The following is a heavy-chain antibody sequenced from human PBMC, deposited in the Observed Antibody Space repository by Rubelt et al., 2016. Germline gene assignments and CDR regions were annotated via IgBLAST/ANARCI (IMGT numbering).Heavy chain of an antibody. V-gene: IGHV1-69*13. Sequence: QVQLVQSGAEVKKPGASVKVSCKASGYTFTSYGISWVRQAPGQGLEWMGWIIPIFGTANYAQKVQGRVPITADESPSQAYMELSSLRSEDTAVYYCARASSTSYWEGWFDPWGQGTLVTVSS. CDR3: ARASSTSYWEGWFDP. D-gene: IGHD2-2*01. CDR2: IIPIFGTA. J-gene: IGHJ5*02. CDR1: GYTFTSYG.